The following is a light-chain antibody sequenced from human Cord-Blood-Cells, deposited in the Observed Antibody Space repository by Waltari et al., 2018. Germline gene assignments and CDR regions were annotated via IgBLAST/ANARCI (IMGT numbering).Light chain of an antibody. CDR3: QQYNSYWT. Sequence: DIQMTQSPSTLSASVGDRVPITCRASQSISSWLAWYQQKPGKAPKALIYDDSSLESGVPSRCSGSGSGTEFTLTISSLQPDDFATYYCQQYNSYWTFGQGTKVEIK. CDR2: DDS. CDR1: QSISSW. J-gene: IGKJ1*01. V-gene: IGKV1-5*01.